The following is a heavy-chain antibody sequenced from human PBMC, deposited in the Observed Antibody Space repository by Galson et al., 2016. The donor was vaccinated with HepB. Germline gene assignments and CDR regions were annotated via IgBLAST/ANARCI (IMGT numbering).Heavy chain of an antibody. J-gene: IGHJ4*02. V-gene: IGHV3-9*01. CDR3: VKDLGRSVGTIAF. D-gene: IGHD5/OR15-5a*01. CDR1: GFTFQSFA. CDR2: INWNSGYR. Sequence: SLRLSCAASGFTFQSFAMHWVRQAPGKGLEWVSGINWNSGYRDYAASVKGRFTISRDNAKNSLYLEMNSLRPDDSAFYYCVKDLGRSVGTIAFWGQGTLVTVSS.